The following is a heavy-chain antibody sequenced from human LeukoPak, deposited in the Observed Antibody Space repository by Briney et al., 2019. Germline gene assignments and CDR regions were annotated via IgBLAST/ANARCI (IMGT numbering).Heavy chain of an antibody. Sequence: ASVKVSCKASGYTFTGYYMHWVRQAPGQGLEWMGWINPNSGGTNYAQKFQGRVTMTRDTSISTAYMELSRLRSDDTAVYYCARENITTGADFEINYYSMDVWGQGTTVTVSS. V-gene: IGHV1-2*02. CDR1: GYTFTGYY. D-gene: IGHD3-9*01. CDR3: ARENITTGADFEINYYSMDV. J-gene: IGHJ6*02. CDR2: INPNSGGT.